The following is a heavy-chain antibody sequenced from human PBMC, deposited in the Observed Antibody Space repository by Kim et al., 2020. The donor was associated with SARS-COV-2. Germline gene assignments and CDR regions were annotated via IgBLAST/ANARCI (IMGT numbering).Heavy chain of an antibody. V-gene: IGHV3-23*01. D-gene: IGHD6-13*01. Sequence: GGSLRLSCAASASTFSNNAMSWVRQAPGKGLEWVSVISATGATTFYADSVKGRFTISRDISKHTPYLQMNSLRAEDTAVYYCAKRSAYSTSWYYLDYWG. J-gene: IGHJ4*01. CDR1: ASTFSNNA. CDR3: AKRSAYSTSWYYLDY. CDR2: ISATGATT.